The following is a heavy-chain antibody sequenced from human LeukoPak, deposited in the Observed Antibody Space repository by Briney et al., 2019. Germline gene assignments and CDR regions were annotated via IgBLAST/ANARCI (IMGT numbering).Heavy chain of an antibody. D-gene: IGHD1-14*01. CDR3: ARDFRYYFDY. CDR2: ISGSSGAT. J-gene: IGHJ4*02. CDR1: GFPFSSYS. V-gene: IGHV3-48*02. Sequence: GGSLRLSCAASGFPFSSYSMNWVRQVPGKGLEWVSYISGSSGATFYADSVKGRFTISRDNAKNSLYLQMDSLRDEDTAVYYCARDFRYYFDYWGQGTLVTVSS.